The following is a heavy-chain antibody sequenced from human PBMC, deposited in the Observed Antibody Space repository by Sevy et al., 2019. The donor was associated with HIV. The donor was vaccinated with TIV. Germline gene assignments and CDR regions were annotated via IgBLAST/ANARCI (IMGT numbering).Heavy chain of an antibody. CDR2: IHNRGRY. D-gene: IGHD6-19*01. Sequence: SETLSLTCTVSGDSIIDYYWSWIRQPPGKGLEWIGYIHNRGRYNYNPSLKSRVTISGDVSKNQFSLKLSSVTAADTAVYYCARDTSRYSSGWYPYYHYYGIDVWGQGTTVTVSS. CDR3: ARDTSRYSSGWYPYYHYYGIDV. CDR1: GDSIIDYY. J-gene: IGHJ6*02. V-gene: IGHV4-59*01.